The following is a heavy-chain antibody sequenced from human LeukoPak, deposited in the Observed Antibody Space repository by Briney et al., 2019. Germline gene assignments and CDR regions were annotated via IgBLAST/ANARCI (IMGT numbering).Heavy chain of an antibody. V-gene: IGHV3-48*01. CDR3: ARDGYCSGGSCHYVAFDI. CDR2: ISSSSSTI. D-gene: IGHD2-15*01. CDR1: GFTFSSYS. J-gene: IGHJ3*02. Sequence: GGSLRLSCAASGFTFSSYSMNWVRQAPGKGLEWVSYISSSSSTIYYADSVKGRFTISRDNAKNSLYLRMNSLRAEDTAVYYCARDGYCSGGSCHYVAFDIWGQGTMVTVPS.